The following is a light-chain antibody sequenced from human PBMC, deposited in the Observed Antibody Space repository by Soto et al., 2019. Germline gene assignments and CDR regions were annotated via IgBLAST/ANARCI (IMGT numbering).Light chain of an antibody. J-gene: IGLJ2*01. V-gene: IGLV1-44*01. CDR3: AAWDDSLNGLVV. CDR1: SSNIGSNT. Sequence: QSVLTQPPSASGTPGQRVTISCSGSSSNIGSNTVNWYQQLPGTAPKLLIYSNNQRPSGVPDRFSGSKSGTSASLAISGLQSEDEADCYCAAWDDSLNGLVVFGGGTQLTVL. CDR2: SNN.